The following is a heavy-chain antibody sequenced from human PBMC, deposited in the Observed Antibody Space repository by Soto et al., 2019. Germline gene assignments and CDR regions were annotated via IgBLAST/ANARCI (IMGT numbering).Heavy chain of an antibody. CDR3: ARSITDYYDSSGYYDDY. Sequence: QVQLVESGGGLVKPGGSLRLSCAASGFTFSDYYMSWIRQAPGKGLEWVSYISSSSSYTNYADSVKGRFTISRDNAKNSLYLQMNSLRAEDTAVYYCARSITDYYDSSGYYDDYRGQGTLVTVSS. V-gene: IGHV3-11*05. CDR1: GFTFSDYY. CDR2: ISSSSSYT. J-gene: IGHJ4*02. D-gene: IGHD3-22*01.